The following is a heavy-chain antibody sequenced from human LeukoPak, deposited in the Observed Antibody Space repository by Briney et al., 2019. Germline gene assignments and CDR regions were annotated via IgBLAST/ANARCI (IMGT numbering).Heavy chain of an antibody. CDR1: GFTFSNAW. Sequence: PGGSLRLSCAASGFTFSNAWMSWVRQAPGKGLEWFGRIKSKTDGGTTDYAAPVKGRFTISRDDSKNTLYLQMNSLKTEDTAVYYCTTDAYCGGDCYSGYFQHWGQGTLVTVSS. V-gene: IGHV3-15*01. CDR2: IKSKTDGGTT. CDR3: TTDAYCGGDCYSGYFQH. D-gene: IGHD2-21*02. J-gene: IGHJ1*01.